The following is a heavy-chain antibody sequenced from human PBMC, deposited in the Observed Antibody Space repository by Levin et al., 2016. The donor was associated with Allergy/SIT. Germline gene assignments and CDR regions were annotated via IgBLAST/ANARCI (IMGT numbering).Heavy chain of an antibody. D-gene: IGHD6-13*01. CDR1: GYTFTSYD. Sequence: ASVKVSCKASGYTFTSYDINWVRQATGQGLEWMGWMNPNSGNTGYAQKFQGRVTMTRNTSISTAYMELSSLRSEDTAVYYCARSSSWYESYYFDYWGQGTLVTVSS. J-gene: IGHJ4*02. CDR2: MNPNSGNT. CDR3: ARSSSWYESYYFDY. V-gene: IGHV1-8*01.